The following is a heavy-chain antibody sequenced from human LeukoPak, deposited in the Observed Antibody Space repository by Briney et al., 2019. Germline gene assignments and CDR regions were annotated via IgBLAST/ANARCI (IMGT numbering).Heavy chain of an antibody. CDR3: AGLVGRYSSGLYYYYFDY. CDR2: MYLSGTT. Sequence: SETLSLTCTVSGDSINSLDLWSWVRQPPGKGLEWIGEMYLSGTTHSNPSVKSRVTISIDKSKNQFFLNLSSVTAADTAVYYCAGLVGRYSSGLYYYYFDYWGQGTLATVSS. V-gene: IGHV4-4*02. D-gene: IGHD3-22*01. J-gene: IGHJ4*02. CDR1: GDSINSLDL.